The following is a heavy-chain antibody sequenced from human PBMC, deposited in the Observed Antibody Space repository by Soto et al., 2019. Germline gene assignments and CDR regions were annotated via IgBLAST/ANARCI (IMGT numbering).Heavy chain of an antibody. J-gene: IGHJ4*02. D-gene: IGHD1-1*01. CDR3: VSGPGTTADY. CDR1: GGSISCTRYY. Sequence: PSETLSLTCTVSGGSISCTRYYWGWIRQPPGKGLEWIGTTYYTGSTYYNPSLKSRVTISVDMYKNQFSLKVRSVTAADTAVYYCVSGPGTTADYWGQGTLVTVS. CDR2: TYYTGST. V-gene: IGHV4-39*01.